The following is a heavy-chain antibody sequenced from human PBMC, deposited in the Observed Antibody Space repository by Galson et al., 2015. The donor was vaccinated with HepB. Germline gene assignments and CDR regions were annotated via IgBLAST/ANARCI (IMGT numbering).Heavy chain of an antibody. V-gene: IGHV5-51*03. CDR2: IYPGDSTT. CDR1: GYSFTTYW. Sequence: QSGAEVKKPGESLKISCKASGYSFTTYWIAWVRQMPGKGLEWMGIIYPGDSTTRYSPSFQGQVTISADKSISTAYLQWSSLKASDTAMSYCARRGGSCSGGSCYSGIMGSYYYMDVWGKGTTVTVSS. D-gene: IGHD2-15*01. CDR3: ARRGGSCSGGSCYSGIMGSYYYMDV. J-gene: IGHJ6*03.